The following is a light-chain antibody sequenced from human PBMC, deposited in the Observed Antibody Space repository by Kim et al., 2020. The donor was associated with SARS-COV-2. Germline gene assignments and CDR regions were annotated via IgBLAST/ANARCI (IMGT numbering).Light chain of an antibody. CDR2: EDN. CDR3: QSYDSSNPHWV. Sequence: VTIACTRSSGSIASNDVQWYQQRPGSAPTTVIYEDNQRPSGVPDRFSGSIDSSSNSASLTISGLKTEDEADYYCQSYDSSNPHWVFGGGTQLTVL. V-gene: IGLV6-57*03. CDR1: SGSIASND. J-gene: IGLJ3*02.